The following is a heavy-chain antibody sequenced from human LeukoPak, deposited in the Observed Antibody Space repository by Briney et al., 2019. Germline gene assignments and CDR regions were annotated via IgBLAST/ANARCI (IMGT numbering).Heavy chain of an antibody. D-gene: IGHD2-15*01. Sequence: ASVKVSCKASGYTFTNYGITWVRQAPGQGLEWMGWISAYNGDTTYAQNLQGRVTMTTDTSTSTAYMELRSLTSGGTAVYYCARGPYCSGGTCYSQFLDHWGQGTLVTVSS. V-gene: IGHV1-18*01. CDR3: ARGPYCSGGTCYSQFLDH. CDR1: GYTFTNYG. J-gene: IGHJ4*02. CDR2: ISAYNGDT.